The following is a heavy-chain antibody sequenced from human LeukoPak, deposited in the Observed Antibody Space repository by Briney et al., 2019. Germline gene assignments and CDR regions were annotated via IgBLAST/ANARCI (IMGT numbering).Heavy chain of an antibody. CDR3: ARDGYSGSHYGENWFDP. CDR1: GFTLSSYS. D-gene: IGHD1-26*01. J-gene: IGHJ5*02. CDR2: ISSSSSYI. Sequence: GGSLRLSCAASGFTLSSYSMNWVRQAPGKGLEWVSSISSSSSYIYYADSVKGRFTISRDNAKNSLYLQMNSLRAEDTAVYYCARDGYSGSHYGENWFDPWGQGTLVTVSS. V-gene: IGHV3-21*01.